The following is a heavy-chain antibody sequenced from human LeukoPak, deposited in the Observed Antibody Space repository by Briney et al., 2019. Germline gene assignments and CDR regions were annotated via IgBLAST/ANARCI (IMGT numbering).Heavy chain of an antibody. CDR3: ARHAVVAATYYYYYYMDV. CDR1: GYSFTSYW. J-gene: IGHJ6*03. D-gene: IGHD2-15*01. CDR2: IYPGDSDT. Sequence: GESLQISCKGSGYSFTSYWIGWVRQMPGKGLEWMGIIYPGDSDTRYSPSFQGQVTISADKSISTAYLQWSSLKASDTAMYYCARHAVVAATYYYYYYMDVWGKGTTVTVSS. V-gene: IGHV5-51*01.